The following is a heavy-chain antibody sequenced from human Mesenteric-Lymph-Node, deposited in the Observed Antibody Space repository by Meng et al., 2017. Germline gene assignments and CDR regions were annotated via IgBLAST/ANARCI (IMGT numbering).Heavy chain of an antibody. CDR3: ARVRSGWITFEDDAFDI. Sequence: GSLRLSCAVYGGSFSGYYWSWIRQPPGKGLEWIGEINHSGSTNYNPSLKSRVTISVDTSKNQFSLKLSSVTAADTAVYYCARVRSGWITFEDDAFDIWGRGTMVTVSS. V-gene: IGHV4-34*01. J-gene: IGHJ3*02. CDR2: INHSGST. CDR1: GGSFSGYY. D-gene: IGHD3-16*01.